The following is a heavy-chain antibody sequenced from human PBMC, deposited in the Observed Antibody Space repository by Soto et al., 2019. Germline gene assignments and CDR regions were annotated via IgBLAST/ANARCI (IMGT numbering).Heavy chain of an antibody. CDR3: ASIVGATGWLT. CDR2: IIPILGIA. J-gene: IGHJ4*02. D-gene: IGHD1-26*01. V-gene: IGHV1-69*02. CDR1: GGTFSSYT. Sequence: QVQLVQSGAEVKKPGSSVKVSCKASGGTFSSYTISWVRQAPGQGLEWMGRIIPILGIANYAQKFQGRVTITADKSTSTAYMELSSLRSEDTAVYYCASIVGATGWLTWGQGTLVTVSP.